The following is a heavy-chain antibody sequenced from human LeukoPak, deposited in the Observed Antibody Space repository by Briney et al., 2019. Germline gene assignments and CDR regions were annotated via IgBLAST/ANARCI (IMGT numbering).Heavy chain of an antibody. CDR3: AKQLGYCSDGSCYFPY. CDR2: ISNNGGYT. D-gene: IGHD2-15*01. V-gene: IGHV3-23*01. J-gene: IGHJ4*02. Sequence: AGGSLRLSCAASGFTVSNAWMNWVRQAPGKGLEWVSAISNNGGYTYYADSVQGRFTISRDNSKSTLCLQMNSLRAEDTAVYYCAKQLGYCSDGSCYFPYWGQGTLVTVSS. CDR1: GFTVSNAW.